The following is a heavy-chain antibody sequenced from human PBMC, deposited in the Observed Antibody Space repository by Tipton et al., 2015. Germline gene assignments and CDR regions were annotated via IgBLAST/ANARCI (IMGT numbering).Heavy chain of an antibody. Sequence: TLSLTCSVSSDSISKYYWSWIRQPPGKGLEWIGSISHSGNTYYNPSLKSRVTISVDTSKNQFSLKLSSVTAADTAVYYCARVDYGDYVHYFDYWGQGTLVTVSS. D-gene: IGHD4-17*01. V-gene: IGHV4-59*04. CDR1: SDSISKYY. CDR3: ARVDYGDYVHYFDY. J-gene: IGHJ4*02. CDR2: ISHSGNT.